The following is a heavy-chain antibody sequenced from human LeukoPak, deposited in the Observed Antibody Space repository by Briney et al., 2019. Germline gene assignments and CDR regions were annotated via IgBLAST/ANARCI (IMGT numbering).Heavy chain of an antibody. CDR1: GGSFSGYY. CDR3: ATSPPDY. V-gene: IGHV4-34*01. CDR2: INHSGST. Sequence: SETLSLTCAVYGGSFSGYYWSWIRQPPGKGLEWIGEINHSGSTNYNPSLKSRVTISVDTSKNQFSLKLSSVTAADTAVYYCATSPPDYWGQETLVTVSS. J-gene: IGHJ4*02.